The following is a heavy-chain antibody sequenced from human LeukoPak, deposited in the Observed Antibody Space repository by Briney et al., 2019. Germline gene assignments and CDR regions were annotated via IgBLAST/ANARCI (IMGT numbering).Heavy chain of an antibody. D-gene: IGHD4-17*01. Sequence: ASVKVSCKASGYTFTSYDINWVRQAPGQGLEWMGWMYPNSGNTGYAQKFQGRVTMTRNTSISTAYMELSSLRSEDTAVYYCARGIGSTTVTTLEYYFDYWGQGTLVTVSS. J-gene: IGHJ4*02. V-gene: IGHV1-8*01. CDR1: GYTFTSYD. CDR3: ARGIGSTTVTTLEYYFDY. CDR2: MYPNSGNT.